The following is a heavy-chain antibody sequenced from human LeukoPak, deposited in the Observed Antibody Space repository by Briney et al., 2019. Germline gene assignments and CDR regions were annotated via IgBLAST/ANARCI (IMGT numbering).Heavy chain of an antibody. CDR2: INPNSGGT. J-gene: IGHJ4*02. Sequence: ASVKVSCKASGYTFTGYYMHWVRQAPGQGLEWMGWINPNSGGTNYAQKFQGRVTMTRDTSISTAYLELSRLRSDDTAVYYCARDSDGDPYFDYWGQGTLVTVSS. CDR3: ARDSDGDPYFDY. V-gene: IGHV1-2*02. CDR1: GYTFTGYY. D-gene: IGHD4-17*01.